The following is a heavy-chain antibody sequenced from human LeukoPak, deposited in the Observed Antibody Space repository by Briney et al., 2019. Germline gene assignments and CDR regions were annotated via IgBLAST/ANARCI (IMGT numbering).Heavy chain of an antibody. Sequence: SETLSLTCTVSGGSISSGGNYWSWIRQNPGKGLEWIGYINYSGSTYYNPSLKSRVTISVDTSKNQFSLKLSSVTAADTAVYYCARNELISSNYYYYGMDVWGQGTTVTVSS. CDR1: GGSISSGGNY. J-gene: IGHJ6*02. V-gene: IGHV4-31*03. CDR3: ARNELISSNYYYYGMDV. CDR2: INYSGST.